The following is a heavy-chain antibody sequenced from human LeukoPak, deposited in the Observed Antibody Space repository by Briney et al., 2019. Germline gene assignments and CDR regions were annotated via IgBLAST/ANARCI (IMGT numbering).Heavy chain of an antibody. V-gene: IGHV1-58*01. CDR2: IVVGSGNT. CDR3: AAVGSPQTYYYDSSFDY. Sequence: SVKVSCKASGFTFTSSAVQWVRQARGQRLEWIGWIVVGSGNTNYAQKFQERVTITRDTSTSTAYMELSSLRSEDTAVYYCAAVGSPQTYYYDSSFDYWGQGTLVTVSS. D-gene: IGHD3-22*01. J-gene: IGHJ4*02. CDR1: GFTFTSSA.